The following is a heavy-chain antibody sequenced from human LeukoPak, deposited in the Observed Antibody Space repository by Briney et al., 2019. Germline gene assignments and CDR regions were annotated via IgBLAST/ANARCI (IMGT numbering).Heavy chain of an antibody. CDR1: GYTFTSYY. CDR2: INPNSGVT. D-gene: IGHD3-9*01. Sequence: ASVKVSCKASGYTFTSYYMHWVRQAPGQGLEWMGWINPNSGVTNYAQKFQGRDIMTRDTSISTVYMDLSSLRSDDTALYYCARGGGFYNDYFDPWGQGTLVTVSS. V-gene: IGHV1-2*02. CDR3: ARGGGFYNDYFDP. J-gene: IGHJ5*02.